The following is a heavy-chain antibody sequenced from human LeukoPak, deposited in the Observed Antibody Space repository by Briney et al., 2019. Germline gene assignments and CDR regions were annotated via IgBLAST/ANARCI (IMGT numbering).Heavy chain of an antibody. V-gene: IGHV3-9*01. J-gene: IGHJ6*02. CDR1: GFTFDDYA. CDR2: ISWNSGSI. CDR3: ARTAADSSSWYFAGMDV. Sequence: PGGSLRLSCAASGFTFDDYAMHWVRQAPGKGLEWVSGISWNSGSIGYADSVKGRFTISRDNAKNSLYLQMNSLRAEDTALYYCARTAADSSSWYFAGMDVWGQGTTVTVSS. D-gene: IGHD6-13*01.